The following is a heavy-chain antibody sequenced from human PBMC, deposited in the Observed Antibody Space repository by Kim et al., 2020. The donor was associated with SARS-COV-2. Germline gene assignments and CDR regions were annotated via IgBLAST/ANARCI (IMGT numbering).Heavy chain of an antibody. Sequence: GGSLRLSCAASGFSFGDYAMHWVRQAPGKGLEWVSGISWNSGSICYADSVMGRFTISRDNPKNSLYLQMNSLRAEDTALYYCSKDGDRIAVANSLEGYYFDYWGQGTLVTVSS. CDR1: GFSFGDYA. D-gene: IGHD6-19*01. CDR2: ISWNSGSI. CDR3: SKDGDRIAVANSLEGYYFDY. J-gene: IGHJ4*02. V-gene: IGHV3-9*01.